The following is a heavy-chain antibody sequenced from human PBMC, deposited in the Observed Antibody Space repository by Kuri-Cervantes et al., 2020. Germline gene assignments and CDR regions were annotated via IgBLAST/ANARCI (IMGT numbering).Heavy chain of an antibody. D-gene: IGHD6-19*01. CDR1: GGSFSGYY. J-gene: IGHJ3*02. Sequence: SETLSLTCAVYGGSFSGYYWSWIRQPPGKGLEWIGEINHSGSTNYNPSLKSRVTISVDKSKNQFSLKLSSVTAADTAVYYCARDLRFSGIAVERDAFDIWGQGTMVTVSS. V-gene: IGHV4-34*01. CDR2: INHSGST. CDR3: ARDLRFSGIAVERDAFDI.